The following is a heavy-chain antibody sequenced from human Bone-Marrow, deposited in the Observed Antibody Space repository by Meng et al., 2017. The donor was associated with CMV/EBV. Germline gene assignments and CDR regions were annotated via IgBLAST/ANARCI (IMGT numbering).Heavy chain of an antibody. D-gene: IGHD2/OR15-2a*01. Sequence: SAKVSCKASGDTLSNYAISWVRQAPGQGLEWMGGIIPILGTVIYAQRFQGRVTITTDESTTTAYMELTSLRAEDTAVFFCAGKRRDCNSKNCYLYFARDVWGQGTTVTVSS. CDR3: AGKRRDCNSKNCYLYFARDV. J-gene: IGHJ6*02. V-gene: IGHV1-69*05. CDR1: GDTLSNYA. CDR2: IIPILGTV.